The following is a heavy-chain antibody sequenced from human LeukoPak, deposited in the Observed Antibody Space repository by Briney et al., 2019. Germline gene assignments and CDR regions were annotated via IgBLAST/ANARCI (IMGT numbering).Heavy chain of an antibody. D-gene: IGHD2-21*01. Sequence: GGSLRLSCAASGFTFSSNYMSWVRQAPGKGLEWVSVIYSGGSTYYADSVKGRFTISRDNSKNTLYLQMNSLRAEDTAVYYCARRIGEYYYYGMDVWGQGTTVTVSS. CDR1: GFTFSSNY. J-gene: IGHJ6*02. CDR2: IYSGGST. CDR3: ARRIGEYYYYGMDV. V-gene: IGHV3-66*04.